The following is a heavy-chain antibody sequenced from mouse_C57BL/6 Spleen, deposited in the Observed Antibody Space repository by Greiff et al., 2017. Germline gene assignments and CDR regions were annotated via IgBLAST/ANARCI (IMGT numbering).Heavy chain of an antibody. CDR2: IYPGSGST. D-gene: IGHD4-1*01. J-gene: IGHJ3*01. CDR1: GYTFTSYW. Sequence: QVQLQQPGAELVKPGASVKMSCKASGYTFTSYWITWVKQRPGQGLEWIGDIYPGSGSTNYNEKFKSKATLTVDTSASTAYMQRSSLTSEDSAVYYCALTGTRCWFAYWGQGTLVTVSA. V-gene: IGHV1-55*01. CDR3: ALTGTRCWFAY.